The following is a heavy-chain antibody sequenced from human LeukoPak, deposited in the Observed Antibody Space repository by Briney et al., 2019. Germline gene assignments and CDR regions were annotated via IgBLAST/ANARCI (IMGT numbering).Heavy chain of an antibody. CDR2: IYPGDSDT. Sequence: GASLKISCKGSGYSCTSYWIGCVRQMPGKGLGWMGAIYPGDSDTRYSPSFQGQVTISADKSISTAYLQWSSLKASDTAMYYCARMGRWDTLIDAFDIWGQGTMVTVSS. CDR3: ARMGRWDTLIDAFDI. J-gene: IGHJ3*02. V-gene: IGHV5-51*01. CDR1: GYSCTSYW. D-gene: IGHD4-23*01.